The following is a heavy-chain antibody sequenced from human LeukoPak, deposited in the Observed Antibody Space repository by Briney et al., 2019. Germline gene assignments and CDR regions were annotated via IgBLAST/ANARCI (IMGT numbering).Heavy chain of an antibody. V-gene: IGHV3-64*01. CDR3: ARVRGSSWSFYYMDV. CDR2: HSSDGVST. CDR1: GFTLNSYA. J-gene: IGHJ6*03. D-gene: IGHD6-6*01. Sequence: GGSLRLSCAASGFTLNSYAMDWVRQAPGKGLEFVSGHSSDGVSTYYANSVRGRFTISRDDFKNTLYLQMGSLTTEDLGVYYCARVRGSSWSFYYMDVWGKGTTVTVSS.